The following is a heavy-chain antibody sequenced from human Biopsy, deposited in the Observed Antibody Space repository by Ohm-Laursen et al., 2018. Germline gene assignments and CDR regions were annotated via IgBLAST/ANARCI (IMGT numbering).Heavy chain of an antibody. CDR3: ASAGYNPDWNFDL. CDR2: IFNSANT. V-gene: IGHV4-31*01. Sequence: TLSLTCTVSGGSISSGGSYWSWIRQRPGKGLEWIGYIFNSANTYYNPSLKNLITISGDTSKNQFSLRLSSVTAADTAVYYCASAGYNPDWNFDLWGRGTRVTVSS. J-gene: IGHJ2*01. CDR1: GGSISSGGSY. D-gene: IGHD5-24*01.